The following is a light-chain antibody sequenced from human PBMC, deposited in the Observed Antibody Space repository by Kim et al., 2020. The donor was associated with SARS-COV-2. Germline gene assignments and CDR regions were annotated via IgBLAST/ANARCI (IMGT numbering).Light chain of an antibody. V-gene: IGKV3-20*01. CDR2: GTS. CDR1: QSVSRDH. CDR3: QQYGNFRWT. J-gene: IGKJ1*01. Sequence: SPGAGAAVSCRASQSVSRDHLGWYPQKAGQAPRLLIYGTSTRATGIPDRFSGSASGTDFTLTISRLEPEDFAVYYCQQYGNFRWTFGQGTKVDIK.